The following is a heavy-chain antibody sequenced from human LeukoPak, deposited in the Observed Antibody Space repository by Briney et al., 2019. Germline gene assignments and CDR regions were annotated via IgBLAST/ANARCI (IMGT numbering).Heavy chain of an antibody. CDR3: ARDPVAARGEFDY. D-gene: IGHD6-6*01. V-gene: IGHV3-21*01. Sequence: GGSLRLSCTTSGFTFSTYAMNWIRQAPGKGLEGVSSISSSSTYIYYADSLKGRFTISRDNAKNSLYLQMNSLRAEDTAVYYCARDPVAARGEFDYWGQGTLVTVSS. CDR1: GFTFSTYA. CDR2: ISSSSTYI. J-gene: IGHJ4*02.